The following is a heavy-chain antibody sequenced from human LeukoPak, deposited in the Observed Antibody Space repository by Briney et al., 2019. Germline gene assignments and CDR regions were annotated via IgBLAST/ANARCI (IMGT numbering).Heavy chain of an antibody. CDR1: GFTVSSNY. V-gene: IGHV3-53*01. Sequence: GGSLRLSCAASGFTVSSNYVSWVRQAPGKGLEWVSVIYSGGSTYYADSVKGRFTTSRDNSKNTLYLQMSSLRAEDTAVYYCAKIIVVLPSTISNPYYFDYWGQGTLVTVSS. J-gene: IGHJ4*02. CDR2: IYSGGST. D-gene: IGHD2-2*02. CDR3: AKIIVVLPSTISNPYYFDY.